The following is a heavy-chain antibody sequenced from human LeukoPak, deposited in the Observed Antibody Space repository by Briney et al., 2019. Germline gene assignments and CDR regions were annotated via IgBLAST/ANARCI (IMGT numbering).Heavy chain of an antibody. V-gene: IGHV4-4*07. CDR2: IYTSGST. J-gene: IGHJ6*03. CDR1: GGSISSYY. D-gene: IGHD6-6*01. CDR3: ARDKVEYGSSNRYYYYYMDV. Sequence: SETLSLTCTVSGGSISSYYWSWIRQPAGKGLEWIGRIYTSGSTNYNPSLKSRVTMSVDTSKNQFSLKLSSVTAADTAVYYCARDKVEYGSSNRYYYYYMDVWGKGTTVTVSS.